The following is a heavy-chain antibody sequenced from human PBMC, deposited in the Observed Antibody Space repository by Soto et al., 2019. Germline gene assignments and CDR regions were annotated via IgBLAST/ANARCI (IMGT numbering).Heavy chain of an antibody. CDR1: GGTFSSYA. V-gene: IGHV1-69*06. CDR2: FIPIFGTA. Sequence: QVQLVQSGAEVKKPGSSVKVSCKASGGTFSSYAISWVRQAPGQGLEWMGGFIPIFGTANYAQKFQGRVTISADKSTSTAYMEMSSLRSDDTAVYYCARRYYYDSSGYNRDAFDIWGQGTMVTVSS. CDR3: ARRYYYDSSGYNRDAFDI. D-gene: IGHD3-22*01. J-gene: IGHJ3*02.